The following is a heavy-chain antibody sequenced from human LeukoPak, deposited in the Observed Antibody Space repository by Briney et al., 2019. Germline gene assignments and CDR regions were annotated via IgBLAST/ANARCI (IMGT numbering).Heavy chain of an antibody. J-gene: IGHJ4*02. CDR3: ARPSRSTGPAY. D-gene: IGHD2-2*01. CDR1: GFTFSSYG. Sequence: GGSLRLSCAASGFTFSSYGMHWVRQAPGKGLEWVAVIWYDGSNKYYADSVKGRFTISRDNSKNTLYLQMNSLRAEDTAVYYCARPSRSTGPAYWGQGTLVTVSS. CDR2: IWYDGSNK. V-gene: IGHV3-33*01.